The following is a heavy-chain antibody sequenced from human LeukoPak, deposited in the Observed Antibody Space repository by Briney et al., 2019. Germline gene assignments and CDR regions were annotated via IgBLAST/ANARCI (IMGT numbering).Heavy chain of an antibody. CDR2: IYYSGST. CDR3: ARDLKGGWYYYMDV. CDR1: GYSISSGYY. D-gene: IGHD3-16*01. J-gene: IGHJ6*03. V-gene: IGHV4-61*01. Sequence: SETLSLTCTVSGYSISSGYYWGWIRQPPGKGLEWIGYIYYSGSTNYNPSLKSRVTISVDTSKNQFSLKLSSVTAADTAVYYCARDLKGGWYYYMDVWGKGTTVTVSS.